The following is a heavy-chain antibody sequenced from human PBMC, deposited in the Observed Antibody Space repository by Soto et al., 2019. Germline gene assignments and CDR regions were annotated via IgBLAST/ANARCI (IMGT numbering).Heavy chain of an antibody. J-gene: IGHJ4*02. D-gene: IGHD2-21*01. CDR3: AKDAVYNDGLWLMNH. CDR2: IVGSGDEI. CDR1: GFTLITYA. V-gene: IGHV3-23*01. Sequence: PWGSLRLSCAASGFTLITYAITFFRHAPLKWLECVSGIVGSGDEIHYADSVKGRFTISKDNSKNTLYLQMNSLRADDTAVYYCAKDAVYNDGLWLMNHWGQGTLVTVSS.